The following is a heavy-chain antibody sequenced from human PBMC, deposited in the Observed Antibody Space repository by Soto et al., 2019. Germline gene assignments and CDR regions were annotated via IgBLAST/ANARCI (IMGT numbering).Heavy chain of an antibody. D-gene: IGHD2-15*01. CDR2: IGGYNDNT. Sequence: GASVKVSCKASGYSFTRYGISWVRQAPGQGLEWMGWIGGYNDNTKYAQKLQDRVTMTTDTSMTTVYMELRSLRSDDTAVYYCARLIGYCSGGSCDYYYMDVWGKGTTVTVSS. V-gene: IGHV1-18*04. CDR1: GYSFTRYG. CDR3: ARLIGYCSGGSCDYYYMDV. J-gene: IGHJ6*03.